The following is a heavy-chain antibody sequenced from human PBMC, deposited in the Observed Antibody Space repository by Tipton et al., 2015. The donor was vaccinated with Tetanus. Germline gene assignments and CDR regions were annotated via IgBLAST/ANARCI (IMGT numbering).Heavy chain of an antibody. CDR1: GYAFASYD. V-gene: IGHV1-8*01. CDR2: MNPKTGPA. D-gene: IGHD6-13*01. J-gene: IGHJ4*02. Sequence: QLVQSGSEMKKPGASVKVSCKAYGYAFASYDLNWVRQASGQGLEWLGYMNPKTGPAGYAQKFQGRVTMTSDISSSTAYMELRNLRSDDTAVYYCARGNRGSSWYLWGQGTLLTVSS. CDR3: ARGNRGSSWYL.